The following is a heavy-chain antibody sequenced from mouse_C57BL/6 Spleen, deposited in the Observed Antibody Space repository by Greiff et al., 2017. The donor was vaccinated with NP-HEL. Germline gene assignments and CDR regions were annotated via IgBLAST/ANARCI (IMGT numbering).Heavy chain of an antibody. CDR3: ARAAVTTVVVDY. V-gene: IGHV1-64*01. J-gene: IGHJ2*01. D-gene: IGHD1-1*01. Sequence: QVQLQQPGAELVKPGASVKLSCKASGYTFTSYWMHWVKQRPGQGLEWIGMIHPNSGSTNYNEKFKSKATLTVDKSSSTAYMQLSSLTSEDSAVYYCARAAVTTVVVDYWGQGTTLTVSS. CDR2: IHPNSGST. CDR1: GYTFTSYW.